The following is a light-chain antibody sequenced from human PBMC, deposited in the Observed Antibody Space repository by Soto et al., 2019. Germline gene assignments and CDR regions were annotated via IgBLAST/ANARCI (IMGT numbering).Light chain of an antibody. Sequence: QSVLTQPASVSGSPGQSIAISCTGSSSDIGIYKYVSWYQQHPGKVPKLIIYEVTNRPSGVSNRFSGSKSGNTASLTISWLQAEDEADYYCSSYTTSSTRVFGPGTKVTVL. J-gene: IGLJ1*01. V-gene: IGLV2-14*01. CDR3: SSYTTSSTRV. CDR1: SSDIGIYKY. CDR2: EVT.